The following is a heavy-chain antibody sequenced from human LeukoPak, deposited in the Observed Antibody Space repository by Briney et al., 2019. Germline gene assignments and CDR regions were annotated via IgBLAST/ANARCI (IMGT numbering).Heavy chain of an antibody. CDR1: RGSISSYY. J-gene: IGHJ4*02. V-gene: IGHV4-59*01. CDR2: IYYSGST. D-gene: IGHD3-22*01. CDR3: ARASSDYYDSSLDY. Sequence: SETLSLTCTVSRGSISSYYWSWIRQPPGKGLEWIGYIYYSGSTNYNPSLKSRVTISVDTSKNQFSLKLSSVTAADTAVYYCARASSDYYDSSLDYWGQGTLVTVSS.